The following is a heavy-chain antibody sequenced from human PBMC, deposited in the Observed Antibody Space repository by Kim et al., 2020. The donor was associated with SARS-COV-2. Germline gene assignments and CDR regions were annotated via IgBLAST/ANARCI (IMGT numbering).Heavy chain of an antibody. CDR3: AKRCGVFDFSSSSYIDY. Sequence: GGSLRLSFVVSGFNFNYYGMHWVRQAPGKGLEWVAGISFEGSKKFYADSLMGRFTISRDSSKNTLYLQMDSLISEDTAVYYCAKRCGVFDFSSSSYIDY. CDR1: GFNFNYYG. V-gene: IGHV3-30*18. J-gene: IGHJ4*01. CDR2: ISFEGSKK. D-gene: IGHD3-3*01.